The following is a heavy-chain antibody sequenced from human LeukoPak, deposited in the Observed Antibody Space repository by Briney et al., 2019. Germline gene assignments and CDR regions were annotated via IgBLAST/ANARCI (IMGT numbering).Heavy chain of an antibody. V-gene: IGHV1-2*02. CDR3: ARELAITMIVGALGY. Sequence: ASVKVSCKASGYTFTGYYMHWVRQAPGQGLEWMGWINPNSGGTNYAQKFQGRVTMTRDTSISTAYMELSRLRSDDTAVYYCARELAITMIVGALGYWGQGTLVTVSS. J-gene: IGHJ4*02. CDR1: GYTFTGYY. D-gene: IGHD3-22*01. CDR2: INPNSGGT.